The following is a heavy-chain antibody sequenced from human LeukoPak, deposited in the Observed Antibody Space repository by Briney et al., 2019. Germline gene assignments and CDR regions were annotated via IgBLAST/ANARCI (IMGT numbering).Heavy chain of an antibody. Sequence: SVKVSCKASGGTFSSYAISLVRQAPGQGLEWMGGIIPIFGTANYAQKFQGRVTITADKSTSTAYMELSSLRSEDTAVYYCARDKDGSWYRLFDYWGQGTLVTVSS. CDR3: ARDKDGSWYRLFDY. J-gene: IGHJ4*02. CDR2: IIPIFGTA. D-gene: IGHD6-13*01. V-gene: IGHV1-69*06. CDR1: GGTFSSYA.